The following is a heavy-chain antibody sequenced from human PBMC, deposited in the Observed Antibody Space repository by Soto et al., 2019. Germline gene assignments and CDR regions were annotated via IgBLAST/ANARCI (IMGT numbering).Heavy chain of an antibody. J-gene: IGHJ3*02. D-gene: IGHD3-3*01. V-gene: IGHV1-69*13. CDR2: IIPILGTA. CDR1: GGTFSSYA. Sequence: GASVKVSRKASGGTFSSYASTWVRQAPGQGLEGMGGIIPILGTANYAQRLQGRVTITADESTSTAYMELSSLSSEDTAVYYCARDLWLALGVVIIRHDAFDIWGQGTIVTVSS. CDR3: ARDLWLALGVVIIRHDAFDI.